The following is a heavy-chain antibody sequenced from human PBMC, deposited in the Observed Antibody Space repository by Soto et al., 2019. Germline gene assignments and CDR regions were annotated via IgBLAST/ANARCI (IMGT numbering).Heavy chain of an antibody. D-gene: IGHD1-1*01. CDR3: ARGSWDDVSGHYYMDV. Sequence: LSLTCDISGDSVSSNSAAWNWIRQTPSRGLEWLGRTYYRSKWYSNYAISVKSRVTVNPDTFKNQFSLQLNSVTPEDTAVYYCARGSWDDVSGHYYMDVWGKGTTVTVSS. CDR1: GDSVSSNSAA. V-gene: IGHV6-1*01. CDR2: TYYRSKWYS. J-gene: IGHJ6*03.